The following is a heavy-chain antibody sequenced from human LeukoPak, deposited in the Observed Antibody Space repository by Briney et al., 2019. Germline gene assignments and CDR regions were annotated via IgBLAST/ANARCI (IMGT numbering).Heavy chain of an antibody. CDR1: GYTLTELS. J-gene: IGHJ4*02. CDR3: ATAKPCSGSYYFDY. D-gene: IGHD1-26*01. V-gene: IGHV1-24*01. Sequence: ASVKVSCKVSGYTLTELSMHWVRQAPGKGLEWMGGFDPEDGETIYAQKFQGRVTMTEDTSTDTAYMELSSLRSEDTAVYYCATAKPCSGSYYFDYWGQGTLVTVSS. CDR2: FDPEDGET.